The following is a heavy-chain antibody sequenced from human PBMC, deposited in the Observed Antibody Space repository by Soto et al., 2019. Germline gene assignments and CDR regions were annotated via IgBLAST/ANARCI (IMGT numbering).Heavy chain of an antibody. CDR1: GFTFSSYA. V-gene: IGHV3-33*01. D-gene: IGHD1-1*01. CDR3: QRDPVQLERGFDY. CDR2: IWYDGSNK. Sequence: RGSLLLSCASSGFTFSSYAMRWVRQAPGKGLDWVAVIWYDGSNKYYADSGKGRFTISRDNSKNTLYLQMNSLRAEDTAVYYCQRDPVQLERGFDYWGQGTLVTVSS. J-gene: IGHJ4*02.